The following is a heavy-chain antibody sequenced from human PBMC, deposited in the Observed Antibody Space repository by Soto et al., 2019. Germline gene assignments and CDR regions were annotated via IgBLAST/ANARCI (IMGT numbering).Heavy chain of an antibody. V-gene: IGHV3-30*18. D-gene: IGHD2-21*01. CDR2: ISYDGSNK. J-gene: IGHJ6*03. CDR3: AKDCGGDCYTYYYYYMDV. CDR1: GFTFSSYG. Sequence: GGSLRLSCAASGFTFSSYGMHWVRQAPGKGLEWVAVISYDGSNKYYADSVKGRFTISRDNSKNTLYLQMNSLRAKDTAVYYCAKDCGGDCYTYYYYYMDVWGKGTTVTVSS.